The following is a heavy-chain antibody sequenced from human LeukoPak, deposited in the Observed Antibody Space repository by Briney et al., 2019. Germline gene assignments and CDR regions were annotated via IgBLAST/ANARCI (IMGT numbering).Heavy chain of an antibody. CDR2: INPNSGGT. J-gene: IGHJ4*02. CDR1: GYTFTGYY. CDR3: ASYSSSWYSLDY. V-gene: IGHV1-2*06. Sequence: GASVKVSCKASGYTFTGYYMHWVRQAPGQGLEWMGRINPNSGGTNYAQKFQGRVTMTRDTSISTAYMELSRLRSDDTAVYYRASYSSSWYSLDYWGQGTLVTVSS. D-gene: IGHD6-13*01.